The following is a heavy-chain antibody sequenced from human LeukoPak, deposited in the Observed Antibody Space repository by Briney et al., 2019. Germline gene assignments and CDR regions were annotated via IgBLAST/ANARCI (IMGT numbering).Heavy chain of an antibody. CDR3: ARGPHYYDPPDY. CDR1: GYTFTGYY. Sequence: ASVKVSCKASGYTFTGYYMYWVREAPGQGLEWVGWINPNSGGTNYAQKFQGRVTMTRDTSISTAYMELSRLGSDDTAVYYCARGPHYYDPPDYWGQGTLVTVSS. V-gene: IGHV1-2*02. J-gene: IGHJ4*02. CDR2: INPNSGGT. D-gene: IGHD3-22*01.